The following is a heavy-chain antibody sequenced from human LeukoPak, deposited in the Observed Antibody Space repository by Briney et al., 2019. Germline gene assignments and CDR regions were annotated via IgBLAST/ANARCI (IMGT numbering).Heavy chain of an antibody. D-gene: IGHD5-24*01. V-gene: IGHV3-7*01. J-gene: IGHJ4*02. Sequence: PGGSLRLSCAASGFTFSRYWMNWVRQAPGKGLEWVANVKQDGSEKYYEDSVKGRFTISRDNAKNSVYLQMKSLSAEDTAVYYCVRGNREGYNCIFDSWGQGTLVTVSS. CDR2: VKQDGSEK. CDR1: GFTFSRYW. CDR3: VRGNREGYNCIFDS.